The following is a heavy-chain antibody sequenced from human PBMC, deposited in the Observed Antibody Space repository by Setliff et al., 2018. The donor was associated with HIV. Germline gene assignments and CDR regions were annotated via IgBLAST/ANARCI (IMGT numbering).Heavy chain of an antibody. CDR3: ARDATRGGDFDF. Sequence: PSETLSLTCTVSGGSISSSSYYWGWIRQPPGKGLEWIGDIDYRGSTNYNPSLQSRVIISADKSKNHFSLELRSVTAADTAVYYCARDATRGGDFDFWGQGTLVTVSS. D-gene: IGHD1-26*01. CDR2: IDYRGST. V-gene: IGHV4-61*05. CDR1: GGSISSSSYY. J-gene: IGHJ4*02.